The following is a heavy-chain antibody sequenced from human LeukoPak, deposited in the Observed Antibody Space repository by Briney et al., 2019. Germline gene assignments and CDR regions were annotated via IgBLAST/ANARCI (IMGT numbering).Heavy chain of an antibody. J-gene: IGHJ6*03. CDR2: INWNGGST. CDR3: ARDPLGYCSSTSCSPEGYYYYYMDV. D-gene: IGHD2-2*01. CDR1: GFTFDDYG. V-gene: IGHV3-20*04. Sequence: GGSLRLSCAASGFTFDDYGMSWVRQAPGKGLEWVSGINWNGGSTGYADSVKGRFTISRDNAENSLYLQMNSLRAEDTALYYCARDPLGYCSSTSCSPEGYYYYYMDVWGKGTTVTVSS.